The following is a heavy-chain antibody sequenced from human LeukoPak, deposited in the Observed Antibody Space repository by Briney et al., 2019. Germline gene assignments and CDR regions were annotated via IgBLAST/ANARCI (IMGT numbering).Heavy chain of an antibody. D-gene: IGHD3-22*01. CDR1: GGSISSSSYY. J-gene: IGHJ4*02. CDR2: IYYSGST. V-gene: IGHV4-39*01. CDR3: ARQITNYYDSSGPFDY. Sequence: PSETLSLTCTVSGGSISSSSYYWGWVRQPPGKGLEWIGSIYYSGSTYYNPSLKSRVTISVGTSKNQFSLKLSSVTAADTAVYYCARQITNYYDSSGPFDYWGQGTLVTVSS.